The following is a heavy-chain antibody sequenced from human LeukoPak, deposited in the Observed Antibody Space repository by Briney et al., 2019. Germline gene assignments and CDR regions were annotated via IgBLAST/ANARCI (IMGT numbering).Heavy chain of an antibody. CDR3: AKGKTLAAGPDY. V-gene: IGHV3-74*01. CDR1: GFTFSNFW. Sequence: PGESLRLSCAASGFTFSNFWMHWVRQAPGKGLVWVALIYGDGSFTRYADSVKGRFTISRDNAKNTVYLQMNSLRVEDTAVYYCAKGKTLAAGPDYWGQGTLVTVSA. CDR2: IYGDGSFT. J-gene: IGHJ4*02. D-gene: IGHD6-6*01.